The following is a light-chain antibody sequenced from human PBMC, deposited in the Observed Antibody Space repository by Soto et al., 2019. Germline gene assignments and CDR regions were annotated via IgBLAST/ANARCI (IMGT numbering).Light chain of an antibody. CDR3: NQYNNWPET. Sequence: EAVMTQSQDTLSVSLGERATLSCRASQTIRSSLAWYQQKPGQAPRLLIYGASTRATDIPARFGGSGSGTEFTLTISSLQSEDSAIYYCNQYNNWPETFGQGTKVDIK. J-gene: IGKJ1*01. V-gene: IGKV3-15*01. CDR2: GAS. CDR1: QTIRSS.